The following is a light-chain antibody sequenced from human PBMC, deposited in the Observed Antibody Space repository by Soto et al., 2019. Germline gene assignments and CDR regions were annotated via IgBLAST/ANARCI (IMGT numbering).Light chain of an antibody. CDR1: QGISNY. CDR3: QQLDNYPRT. J-gene: IGKJ1*01. V-gene: IGKV1-9*01. CDR2: TAS. Sequence: DIQLTQSPSFLSACAGDTLTITCRASQGISNYLAWYQKKPGKAPKLLIYTASALQSGVPSRFSGSGSGTEFTLTISSLQTEDFATYSCQQLDNYPRTFGQGTKVDIK.